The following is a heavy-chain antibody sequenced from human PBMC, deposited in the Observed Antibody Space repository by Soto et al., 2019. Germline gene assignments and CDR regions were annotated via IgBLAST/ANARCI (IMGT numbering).Heavy chain of an antibody. D-gene: IGHD2-2*01. V-gene: IGHV4-4*02. Sequence: KTSETLSLTCTVYGVSITSNKWWSWVRQSPGKGPEWIGEIYHSGSTNYNPSLKSRVTILVDKSKNQFSLKLSSVTAADTAVYYCARDDHLVIVPSSLGAMDVWGQGTTVTVSS. CDR2: IYHSGST. CDR1: GVSITSNKW. CDR3: ARDDHLVIVPSSLGAMDV. J-gene: IGHJ6*02.